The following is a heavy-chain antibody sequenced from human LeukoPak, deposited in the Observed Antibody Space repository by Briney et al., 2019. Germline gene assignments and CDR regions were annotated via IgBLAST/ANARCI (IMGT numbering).Heavy chain of an antibody. J-gene: IGHJ6*03. Sequence: GGSLRLSCAASGFTVSSNYMSWVRQAPEKGLEWVSIIYSRGSTYYADSVKGRFTISRDDSKNTVYLQMNSLRAEDTAVYYCAKDGLSGSGSYSWGNMDVWGKGTTVTVSS. CDR3: AKDGLSGSGSYSWGNMDV. CDR2: IYSRGST. CDR1: GFTVSSNY. D-gene: IGHD3-10*01. V-gene: IGHV3-53*01.